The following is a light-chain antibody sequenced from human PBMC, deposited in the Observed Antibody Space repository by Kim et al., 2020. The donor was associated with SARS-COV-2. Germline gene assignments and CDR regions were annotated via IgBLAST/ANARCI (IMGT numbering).Light chain of an antibody. CDR2: GAS. CDR1: QSVRSN. J-gene: IGKJ4*01. CDR3: QQYDNGPPLT. Sequence: EIVMTQSPATLSVSPGERVTLSCRASQSVRSNLAWYQQKPGQAPRLLIYGASTRATGIPSRFSGSGSGTEFTLTISSLQSEDFAVYYCQQYDNGPPLTFGGGTKVEIK. V-gene: IGKV3-15*01.